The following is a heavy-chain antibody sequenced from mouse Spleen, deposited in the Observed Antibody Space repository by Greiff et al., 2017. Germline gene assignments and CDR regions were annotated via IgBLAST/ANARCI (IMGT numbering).Heavy chain of an antibody. CDR1: GYSFTGYY. V-gene: IGHV1-42*01. J-gene: IGHJ4*01. CDR2: INPSTGGT. CDR3: ARERYAMDY. Sequence: VQLQQSGPELVKPGASVKISCKASGYSFTGYYMNWVKQSPEKSLEWIGEINPSTGGTTYNQKFKAKATLTVDKSSSTAYMQLKSLTSEDSAVYYCARERYAMDYWGQGTSVTVSS.